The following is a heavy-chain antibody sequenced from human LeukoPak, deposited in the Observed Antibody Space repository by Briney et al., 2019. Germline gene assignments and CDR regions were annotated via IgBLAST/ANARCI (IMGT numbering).Heavy chain of an antibody. D-gene: IGHD3-10*01. Sequence: SETLSLTCTVSGGSISSSSYYWGCIRQPPGKGLEWIGGIYYSGSTYYNPSLKSRVTISVDTSKNQFSLKLSSVTAADTAVYYCARQWGFGESYWFDPRGQGTLVTVSS. CDR1: GGSISSSSYY. CDR2: IYYSGST. CDR3: ARQWGFGESYWFDP. V-gene: IGHV4-39*07. J-gene: IGHJ5*02.